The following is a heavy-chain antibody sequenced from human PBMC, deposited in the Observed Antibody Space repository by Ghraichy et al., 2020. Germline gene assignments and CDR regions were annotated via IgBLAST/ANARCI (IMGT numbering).Heavy chain of an antibody. CDR3: TRPSESSRVEPFDY. Sequence: LSLTCAASGFAFRNYWMHWVRQAPGKGLVWVSRITSDGSATGYADSVKGRFTISRDNAKNTLFLQMNSLRAEDTAVYYCTRPSESSRVEPFDYWGQGTLVTVSS. J-gene: IGHJ4*02. CDR2: ITSDGSAT. CDR1: GFAFRNYW. V-gene: IGHV3-74*01. D-gene: IGHD6-13*01.